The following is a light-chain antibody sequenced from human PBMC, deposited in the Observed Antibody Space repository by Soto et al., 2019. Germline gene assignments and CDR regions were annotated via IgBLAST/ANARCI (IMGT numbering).Light chain of an antibody. V-gene: IGKV2-30*01. CDR1: QSLVFSDGNTY. J-gene: IGKJ1*01. CDR3: MQSSHWPWT. Sequence: DVVMTQSPLSLPVPLGQPASISCRSSQSLVFSDGNTYLSWFHQRPGQSPRRLLFTVSTRASGVPGRFSGSGSGTDFTLKIRGLEAEDVGVYYCMQSSHWPWTFGPGTKVEI. CDR2: TVS.